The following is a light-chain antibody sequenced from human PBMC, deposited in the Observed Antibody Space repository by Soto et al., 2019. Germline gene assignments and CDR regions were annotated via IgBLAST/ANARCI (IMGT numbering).Light chain of an antibody. V-gene: IGKV1-39*01. J-gene: IGKJ2*01. CDR1: QSISTD. CDR2: AAF. CDR3: QQSYTIPYT. Sequence: DIQMTQSPSSLSASVGDRVTIACRASQSISTDLNWYQQKSGKAPKLLIYAAFSLQSGVPSRFSGSGSGTDFALTISSLQPEDFATYYCQQSYTIPYTFGQGTKLEIK.